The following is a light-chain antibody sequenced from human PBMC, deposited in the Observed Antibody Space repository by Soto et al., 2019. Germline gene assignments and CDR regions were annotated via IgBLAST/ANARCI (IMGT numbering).Light chain of an antibody. Sequence: DIQMTQSPSSLSASVGDRVTITCRASQDISKYLSWYQQQPGKAPKLLIYDASNLETGVPSRFSGSGSGTDFTFTIRSLQPEDIATYYCQQCDNVPPTFGGGTKVEIK. CDR2: DAS. CDR1: QDISKY. CDR3: QQCDNVPPT. J-gene: IGKJ4*01. V-gene: IGKV1-33*01.